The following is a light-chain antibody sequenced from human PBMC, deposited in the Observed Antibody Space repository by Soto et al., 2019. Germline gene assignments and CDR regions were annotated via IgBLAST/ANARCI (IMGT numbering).Light chain of an antibody. CDR2: GAS. CDR3: QQYGSSPTT. Sequence: EIVVTQSPGTLSLSPGERATLSCRASQSVSSSYLAWYQQKPGQAPRLLIYGASSRATGIPDRFSGSGSGTDFTLTISRLAPEDFAVYYCQQYGSSPTTFGQGTKVEIK. CDR1: QSVSSSY. V-gene: IGKV3-20*01. J-gene: IGKJ1*01.